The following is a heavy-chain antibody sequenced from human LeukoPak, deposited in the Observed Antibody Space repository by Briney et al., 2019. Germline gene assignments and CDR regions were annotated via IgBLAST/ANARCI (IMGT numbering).Heavy chain of an antibody. Sequence: SETLSLTCTVSGYSISSGYYWGWIRQSPGKGLEWIGSIYHSGKTYYNPSLKSRVTISVDTSKNQFSVRLNSVTAADTAVYYCARDRIAVSDPPNWFDPWGQGTLVTVSS. CDR1: GYSISSGYY. CDR3: ARDRIAVSDPPNWFDP. J-gene: IGHJ5*02. CDR2: IYHSGKT. V-gene: IGHV4-38-2*02. D-gene: IGHD6-19*01.